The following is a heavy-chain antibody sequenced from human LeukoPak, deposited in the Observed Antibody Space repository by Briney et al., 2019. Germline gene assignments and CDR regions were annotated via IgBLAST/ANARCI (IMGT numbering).Heavy chain of an antibody. D-gene: IGHD3-22*01. CDR1: GGSISSYY. V-gene: IGHV4-4*07. J-gene: IGHJ4*02. Sequence: SETLSLTCTVSGGSISSYYWSWIRQPAGKGLEWIGRIYTSGSTNYNPSVKSRVTMSVDTSKNQFSLKLSSVTAADTAVYYCARGSYDSSGYLIDYWGQGTLVTVSS. CDR2: IYTSGST. CDR3: ARGSYDSSGYLIDY.